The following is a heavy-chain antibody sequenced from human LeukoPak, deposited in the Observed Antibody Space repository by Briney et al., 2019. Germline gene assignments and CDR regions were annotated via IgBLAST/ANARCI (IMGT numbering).Heavy chain of an antibody. J-gene: IGHJ4*02. CDR2: INPSGGST. V-gene: IGHV1-46*01. Sequence: ASVKVSCKASVYTFTSYYMHWVRQAPAQGLEWMGIINPSGGSTSYAQKFQGRVTVTRDMSTSTVYMELSSLRSEDTAVYYCARDHGFGGGFDYWGQGTLVTVSS. D-gene: IGHD3-3*01. CDR1: VYTFTSYY. CDR3: ARDHGFGGGFDY.